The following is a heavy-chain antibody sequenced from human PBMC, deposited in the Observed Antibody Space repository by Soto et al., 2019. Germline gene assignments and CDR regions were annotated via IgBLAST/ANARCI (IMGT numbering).Heavy chain of an antibody. J-gene: IGHJ4*02. D-gene: IGHD2-8*02. CDR3: ATSATTGAGNY. V-gene: IGHV3-48*02. Sequence: EVQLVESGGGLVQPGGSLRLSCAASGFTFSSYSMNWVRQAPGKGLEWVSYISSSSSTIYYADSVKGRFTISRDNARNSLSLQMNSLTDEDTAVYYCATSATTGAGNYWGQGTLVTVSS. CDR2: ISSSSSTI. CDR1: GFTFSSYS.